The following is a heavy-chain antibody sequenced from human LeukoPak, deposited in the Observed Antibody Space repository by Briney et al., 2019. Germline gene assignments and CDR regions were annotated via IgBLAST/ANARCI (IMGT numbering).Heavy chain of an antibody. CDR2: ISGSGGST. CDR1: RFTFSSHA. J-gene: IGHJ4*02. V-gene: IGHV3-23*01. D-gene: IGHD3-22*01. CDR3: AKGRFWDYYDSSGYYPFDY. Sequence: GGSLRLSCAASRFTFSSHAMSWVCQAPGKGLEWVSAISGSGGSTYYADSVKGRFTISRDNSKNTLYLQMNSLRAEDTAVYYCAKGRFWDYYDSSGYYPFDYWGQGTLVTVSS.